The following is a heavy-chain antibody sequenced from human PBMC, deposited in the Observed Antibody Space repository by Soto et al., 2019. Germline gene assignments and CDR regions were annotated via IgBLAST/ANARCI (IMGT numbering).Heavy chain of an antibody. V-gene: IGHV1-3*01. J-gene: IGHJ4*02. CDR1: GYTFTSYA. D-gene: IGHD2-2*01. Sequence: ASVKVSCQASGYTFTSYAMHWVRQAPGQRLEWMGWINAGNGNTKYSQKFQGRVTMTRDTSTSTVYMELSSLRSEDTAVYYCARGTIVVVPAAMGYFDYWGQGTLVTVS. CDR2: INAGNGNT. CDR3: ARGTIVVVPAAMGYFDY.